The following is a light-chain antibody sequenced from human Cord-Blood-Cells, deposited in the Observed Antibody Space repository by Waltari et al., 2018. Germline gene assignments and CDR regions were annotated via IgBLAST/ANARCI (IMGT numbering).Light chain of an antibody. CDR2: EDN. CDR3: QSYDSSNHAV. CDR1: SGSIASNS. Sequence: NFMLTQPHSVSESPGKTVTISCTRSSGSIASNSVQRYQQRPGSSPTTVIYEDNQRPSGVPDRFSGSIDSSSNSASLTISGLKTEDEADYYCQSYDSSNHAVFGGGTQLTVL. J-gene: IGLJ7*01. V-gene: IGLV6-57*01.